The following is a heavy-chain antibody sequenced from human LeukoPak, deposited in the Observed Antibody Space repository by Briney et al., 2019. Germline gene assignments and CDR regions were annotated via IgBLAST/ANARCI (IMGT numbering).Heavy chain of an antibody. CDR2: ISYDGSNK. D-gene: IGHD2-15*01. V-gene: IGHV3-30*18. CDR3: AKSCSGGSCFDP. Sequence: GGSLRLSCSASGFTFSSYAMHWVRQAPGKGLEWVAVISYDGSNKYYADSVKGRFTISRGNSKNTLYLQMNSLRAEDTAVYYYAKSCSGGSCFDPWGQGTLVTVSS. CDR1: GFTFSSYA. J-gene: IGHJ5*02.